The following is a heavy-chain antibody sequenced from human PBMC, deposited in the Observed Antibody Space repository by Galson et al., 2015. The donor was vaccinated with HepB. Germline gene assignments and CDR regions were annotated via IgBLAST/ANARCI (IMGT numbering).Heavy chain of an antibody. CDR1: GGSFSGYY. D-gene: IGHD6-19*01. J-gene: IGHJ4*02. V-gene: IGHV4-34*01. Sequence: SETLSLTCAVYGGSFSGYYWSWIRQPPGKGLEWIGEINHRGSTNYNPSLKSRVTISVDTSKNQFSLKLSSVTAADTAVYYCARSIAVAGKGPFDYWGQGTLVTVSS. CDR2: INHRGST. CDR3: ARSIAVAGKGPFDY.